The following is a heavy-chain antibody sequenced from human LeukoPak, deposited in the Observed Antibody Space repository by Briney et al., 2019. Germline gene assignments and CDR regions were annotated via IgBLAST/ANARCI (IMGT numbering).Heavy chain of an antibody. J-gene: IGHJ6*02. CDR3: AKDKPLTYCSGGSCSLYYYYGMDV. Sequence: GGSLRLSCAASGFTFSSYGMHWVRQAPGKGLEWVAVISYDGSNKYYEDSVKGRLTISRDNSKNTLYMQMNSLRAEDTAVYYCAKDKPLTYCSGGSCSLYYYYGMDVWGQGTTVTVSS. V-gene: IGHV3-30*18. D-gene: IGHD2-15*01. CDR1: GFTFSSYG. CDR2: ISYDGSNK.